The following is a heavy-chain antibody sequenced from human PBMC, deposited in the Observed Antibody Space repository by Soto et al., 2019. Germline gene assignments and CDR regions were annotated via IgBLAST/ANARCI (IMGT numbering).Heavy chain of an antibody. D-gene: IGHD2-15*01. CDR2: MNPNSGNT. Sequence: ASVKVSCKASGYTFTSYDINWVRQATGQGLEWMGWMNPNSGNTGYAQRFQGRVTMTRNTSISTGYMELSSLRSDDTDVYYCARSKWGCSGGSCYSGRCFGYWGQGTLVTVS. CDR1: GYTFTSYD. CDR3: ARSKWGCSGGSCYSGRCFGY. J-gene: IGHJ4*02. V-gene: IGHV1-8*01.